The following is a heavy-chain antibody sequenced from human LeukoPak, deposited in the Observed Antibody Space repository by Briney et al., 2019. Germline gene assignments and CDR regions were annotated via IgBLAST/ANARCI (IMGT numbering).Heavy chain of an antibody. CDR3: ARDVGWDGTWPY. Sequence: SETLSLTCTVSGGSISSSSYYWSWIRQPAGKGLEWIGRIFTSGSTNYNPSLKSRVTISVDTSKNQFSLKLSSVTAADTAVYYCARDVGWDGTWPYWGQGTLVTVSS. CDR2: IFTSGST. D-gene: IGHD6-19*01. V-gene: IGHV4-61*02. J-gene: IGHJ4*02. CDR1: GGSISSSSYY.